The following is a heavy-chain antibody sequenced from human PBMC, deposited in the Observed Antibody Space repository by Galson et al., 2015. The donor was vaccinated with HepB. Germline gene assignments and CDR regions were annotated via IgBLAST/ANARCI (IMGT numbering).Heavy chain of an antibody. CDR2: IYGSGST. Sequence: TLSLTCTVSGGSINIGRYYWSWLRQPAGKGLEWIGRIYGSGSTYYNPSLKSRVTMSVDTSKNQFSLKLSSVTAADTAVYYCARVHNPASTFDLIDYWGQGTLVTVSS. CDR1: GGSINIGRYY. CDR3: ARVHNPASTFDLIDY. D-gene: IGHD1-1*01. V-gene: IGHV4-61*02. J-gene: IGHJ4*02.